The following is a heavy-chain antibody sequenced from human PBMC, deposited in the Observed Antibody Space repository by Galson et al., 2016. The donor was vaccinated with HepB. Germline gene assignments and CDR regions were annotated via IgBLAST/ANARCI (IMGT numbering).Heavy chain of an antibody. CDR1: DFSVSNNY. J-gene: IGHJ4*02. D-gene: IGHD4-17*01. V-gene: IGHV3-53*01. CDR3: ATELRSWQKGGLDS. Sequence: SLRLSCAASDFSVSNNYMTWVRQSPGKGLEWHSVIYIACGTYYTDSVRGRCTAYRDNSKNTRFLEMNSRGVEDTAVYYCATELRSWQKGGLDSWGQGTLVTVSS. CDR2: IYIACGT.